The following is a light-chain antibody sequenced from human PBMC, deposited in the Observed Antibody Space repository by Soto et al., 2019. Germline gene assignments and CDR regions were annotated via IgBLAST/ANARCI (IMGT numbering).Light chain of an antibody. CDR1: SSHSGSNT. CDR3: AACDDSLDGHVV. J-gene: IGLJ7*01. V-gene: IGLV1-44*01. Sequence: QSVLTQPPSASATPGQRVTISCSGSSSHSGSNTVSWFQQLPGRAPKLLHHNNNHRPSGVPDRFSGSKSGTSASLAISGLQSEGEADYYSAACDDSLDGHVVFGGGTQLTVL. CDR2: NNN.